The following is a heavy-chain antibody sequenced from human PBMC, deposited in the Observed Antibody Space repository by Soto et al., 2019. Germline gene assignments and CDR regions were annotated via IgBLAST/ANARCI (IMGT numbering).Heavy chain of an antibody. CDR2: ITWNSVNI. CDR1: GFTLDDYP. Sequence: GGSLRLSCAASGFTLDDYPMQWVRQAPGKGLEWVSHITWNSVNIAYADSVKGRFTISRDNAKNSLYLQMDGLRPEDTALYYCARRARTTWSLDYWGQGTLVTVSS. J-gene: IGHJ4*02. D-gene: IGHD6-13*01. CDR3: ARRARTTWSLDY. V-gene: IGHV3-9*01.